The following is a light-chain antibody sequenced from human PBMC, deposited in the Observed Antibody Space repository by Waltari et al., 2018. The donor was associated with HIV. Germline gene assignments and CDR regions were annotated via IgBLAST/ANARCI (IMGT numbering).Light chain of an antibody. V-gene: IGLV2-23*02. CDR1: SNDIGNYNV. Sequence: QSALTQPASVSGSPGQSITMSCTGTSNDIGNYNVVSWYQQYPGKAPKLMIFGVSKRPSGISNRFSGSKSGNTASLTISGLQAEDEGDYYCSSYAGNSALVFGGGTKLTVL. CDR3: SSYAGNSALV. CDR2: GVS. J-gene: IGLJ3*02.